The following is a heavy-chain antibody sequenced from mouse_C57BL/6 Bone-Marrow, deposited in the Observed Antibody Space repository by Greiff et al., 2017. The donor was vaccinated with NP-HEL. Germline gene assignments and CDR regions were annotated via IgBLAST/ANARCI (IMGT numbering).Heavy chain of an antibody. CDR1: GYTFTSYW. D-gene: IGHD1-1*01. CDR2: IYPGNSDT. J-gene: IGHJ2*01. V-gene: IGHV1-5*01. CDR3: TRRGYYGSSHDY. Sequence: VQLQQSGTVLARPGASVKMSCKTSGYTFTSYWMHWVKQRPGQGLEWIGAIYPGNSDTSYNQKFKGKAKLTAVTSARTAYMELSSLTNEDAAVYYCTRRGYYGSSHDYWGQGTTLTVSS.